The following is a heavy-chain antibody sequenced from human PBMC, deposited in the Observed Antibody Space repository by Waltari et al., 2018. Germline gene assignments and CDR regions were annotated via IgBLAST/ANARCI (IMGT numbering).Heavy chain of an antibody. J-gene: IGHJ2*01. CDR1: GFTFSSYE. Sequence: EVQLVESGGGLVQPGGSRRPSCAASGFTFSSYEMNWVRQAPGKVLEWVSYISSSGSTIYYADAVKGRFTISRDNAKNALYMQIMRLRAEDTAVYYCASALRIAAAADWYFDLWGRGTLVTVSS. D-gene: IGHD6-13*01. CDR2: ISSSGSTI. V-gene: IGHV3-48*03. CDR3: ASALRIAAAADWYFDL.